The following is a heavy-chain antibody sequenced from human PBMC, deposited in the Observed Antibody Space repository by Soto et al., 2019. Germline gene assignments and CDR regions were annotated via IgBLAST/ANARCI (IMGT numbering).Heavy chain of an antibody. V-gene: IGHV4-39*01. CDR2: IYYSGST. CDR3: ARLSNWNYAPHFDY. D-gene: IGHD1-7*01. Sequence: SETLSLTCTVSGGSISSSSYYWGWIRQPPGKGLEWIGSIYYSGSTYYNPSLKSRVTISVDTSKNQFSLKLSSVTAADTAVYYCARLSNWNYAPHFDYWGQGTLVTVSS. J-gene: IGHJ4*02. CDR1: GGSISSSSYY.